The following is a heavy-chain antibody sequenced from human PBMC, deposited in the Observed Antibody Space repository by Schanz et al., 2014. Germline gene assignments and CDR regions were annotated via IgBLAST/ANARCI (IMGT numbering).Heavy chain of an antibody. V-gene: IGHV3-11*04. CDR3: AKGRFGELSAFDI. D-gene: IGHD3-10*01. J-gene: IGHJ3*02. CDR2: ISSSSSTI. CDR1: GFSVGNKY. Sequence: QVQLVESGGGLVKPGGSLRLSCAASGFSVGNKYMNWVRQAPGKGLEWVAYISSSSSTIHYADSVKGRFTISRDNAKNSVFLQMNSLRAEDTAVYYCAKGRFGELSAFDIWGQGTMVTVSS.